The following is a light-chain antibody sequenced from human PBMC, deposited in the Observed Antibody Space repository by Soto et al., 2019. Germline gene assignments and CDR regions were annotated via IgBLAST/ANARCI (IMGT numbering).Light chain of an antibody. Sequence: EIVLTQSPATLSLSPWERATLSCRASQRLSSYLAWYQQKPGQSPRLLIYDASNRATGIPARFSGSGSGTDFTLTIRSLEPDDFAVYYCKQSSNWLTFGPGTKVDIK. J-gene: IGKJ3*01. CDR3: KQSSNWLT. CDR2: DAS. CDR1: QRLSSY. V-gene: IGKV3-11*01.